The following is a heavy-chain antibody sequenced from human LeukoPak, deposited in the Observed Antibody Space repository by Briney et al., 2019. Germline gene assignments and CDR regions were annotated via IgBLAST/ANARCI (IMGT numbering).Heavy chain of an antibody. V-gene: IGHV1-24*01. CDR1: GYTLTELS. CDR2: FDPEDGET. Sequence: ASVKVSCKVSGYTLTELSMHWVRQAPGKGLEWMGWFDPEDGETIYAQKFQGRVTMTEDTSTDTAYMELSSLRSEDTAVYYCATDRGYYDSSGDYYGMDVWGQGTTVTVSS. J-gene: IGHJ6*02. CDR3: ATDRGYYDSSGDYYGMDV. D-gene: IGHD3-22*01.